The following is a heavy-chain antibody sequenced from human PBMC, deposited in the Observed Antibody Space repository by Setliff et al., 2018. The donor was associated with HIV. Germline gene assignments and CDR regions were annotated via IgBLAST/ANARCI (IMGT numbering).Heavy chain of an antibody. D-gene: IGHD1-26*01. CDR2: IEQDGSEK. V-gene: IGHV3-7*03. CDR3: ARDRGWEVGTTSDFDY. J-gene: IGHJ4*02. Sequence: GGSLRLSCEAFEFRFSSYWMSWVRQAPGKGLEWVANIEQDGSEKSYVDSVRGRFIISRDNAKNSLYLQMNSLRAEDTAVYYCARDRGWEVGTTSDFDYWGQGTLVTVSS. CDR1: EFRFSSYW.